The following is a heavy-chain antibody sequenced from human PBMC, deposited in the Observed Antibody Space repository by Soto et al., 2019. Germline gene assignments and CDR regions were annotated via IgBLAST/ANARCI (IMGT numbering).Heavy chain of an antibody. D-gene: IGHD3-10*01. CDR1: GGTFSSYA. J-gene: IGHJ6*02. CDR2: IIPIFGTA. V-gene: IGHV1-69*13. Sequence: GASVKVYCKASGGTFSSYAISWVRQAPGQGLEWMGGIIPIFGTANYAQKFQGRVTITADESTSTAYMELSSLRSEDTAVYYCAREGYYGSGSYLPPYYYYGMDVWGQGTTVTVSS. CDR3: AREGYYGSGSYLPPYYYYGMDV.